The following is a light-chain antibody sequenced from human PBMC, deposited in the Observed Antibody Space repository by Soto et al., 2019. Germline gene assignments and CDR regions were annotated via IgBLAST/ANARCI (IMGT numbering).Light chain of an antibody. CDR3: QQSHTTLT. J-gene: IGKJ4*01. V-gene: IGKV1-39*01. CDR1: QSISSY. Sequence: DIQMTQSPSSLSASVGDRVTITCRASQSISSYLNWYQQKPGKAPKLLIYAASSLQSGVPSRFSGSGSGTDFTLTISSLQPEDFATYYCQQSHTTLTFGGGTKVDMK. CDR2: AAS.